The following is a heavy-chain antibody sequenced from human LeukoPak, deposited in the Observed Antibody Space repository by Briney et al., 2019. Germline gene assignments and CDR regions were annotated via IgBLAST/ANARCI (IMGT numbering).Heavy chain of an antibody. CDR2: ISAYKGNT. Sequence: GPSVKLSCKVSGYTFTSLGISWVRHAPGQGLEWMGWISAYKGNTNYAQKLQGRVTMTTDTSTGTAYMELRSLRSDDTAVYYCARRIPPTYYYDSSGYYSYYYYYMDVWGKGTTVTVSS. D-gene: IGHD3-22*01. V-gene: IGHV1-18*01. CDR3: ARRIPPTYYYDSSGYYSYYYYYMDV. CDR1: GYTFTSLG. J-gene: IGHJ6*03.